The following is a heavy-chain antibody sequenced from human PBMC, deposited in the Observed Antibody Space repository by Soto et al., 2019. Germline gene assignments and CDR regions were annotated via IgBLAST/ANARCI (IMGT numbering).Heavy chain of an antibody. V-gene: IGHV4-39*01. CDR1: GASISSRDYY. J-gene: IGHJ4*02. CDR2: IDYNGVT. Sequence: SETLSLTCTVSGASISSRDYYWGWIRQTPGKGLEWIGNIDYNGVTYYNPSLKSRVTVSKDTSKNQFSLKVASVTAADTAIYYCGRVMIGTSRHTDSDYWVQVTQVTVSS. CDR3: GRVMIGTSRHTDSDY. D-gene: IGHD2-8*01.